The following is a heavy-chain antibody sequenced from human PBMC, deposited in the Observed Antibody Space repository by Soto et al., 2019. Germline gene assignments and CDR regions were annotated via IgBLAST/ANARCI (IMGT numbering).Heavy chain of an antibody. V-gene: IGHV1-2*04. Sequence: ASVKVSCKASGYTFTGYYMHWVRQAPGQGLEWMGWINPNSGGTNYAQKFQGWVTMTRDTSISTAYMELSRLRSDDTAVYYCARAEAGYSYGYYYYGMDVWGQGTTVTVSS. CDR2: INPNSGGT. J-gene: IGHJ6*02. CDR3: ARAEAGYSYGYYYYGMDV. D-gene: IGHD5-18*01. CDR1: GYTFTGYY.